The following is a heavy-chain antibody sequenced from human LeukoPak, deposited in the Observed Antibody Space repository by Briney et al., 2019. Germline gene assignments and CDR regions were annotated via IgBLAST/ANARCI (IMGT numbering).Heavy chain of an antibody. CDR3: AREGRSSSPMDY. CDR1: GYTFNTYW. Sequence: GESLKISCKGSGYTFNTYWIGWVRQMPGKALEWMGIIYPGDSNTRYSPSFQGQVTISADKSISTAYLQWGSLKASDTAMYYCAREGRSSSPMDYWGQGTLVTVSS. V-gene: IGHV5-51*01. CDR2: IYPGDSNT. J-gene: IGHJ4*02. D-gene: IGHD6-6*01.